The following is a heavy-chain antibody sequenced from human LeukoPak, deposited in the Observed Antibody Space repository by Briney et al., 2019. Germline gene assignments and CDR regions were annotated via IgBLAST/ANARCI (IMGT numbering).Heavy chain of an antibody. D-gene: IGHD5-18*01. CDR2: INSDAIT. CDR1: GFTLSNYW. J-gene: IGHJ4*02. CDR3: ARDTAMVPFDY. V-gene: IGHV3-74*01. Sequence: GGSLRLSCAASGFTLSNYWMHWVRQAPGKGLVWVSRINSDAITTYADSVKGRFTISRDNAKNSLYLQMNSLRAEDTAVYYCARDTAMVPFDYWGQGTLVTVSS.